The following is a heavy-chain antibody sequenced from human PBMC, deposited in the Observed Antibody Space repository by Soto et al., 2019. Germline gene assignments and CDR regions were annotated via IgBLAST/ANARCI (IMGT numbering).Heavy chain of an antibody. D-gene: IGHD3-22*01. CDR1: GYTFTMNG. V-gene: IGHV1-18*01. J-gene: IGHJ6*02. CDR2: ISPKSGNT. CDR3: VKDRDSNSWPSRDV. Sequence: ASVKVSCKTSGYTFTMNGISCVRQAPGQGLEWMGWISPKSGNTKYAQKFQGRVIMTTDTSTSTAYMELRSLRSDDTAVYFCVKDRDSNSWPSRDVWGPGTTVTVSS.